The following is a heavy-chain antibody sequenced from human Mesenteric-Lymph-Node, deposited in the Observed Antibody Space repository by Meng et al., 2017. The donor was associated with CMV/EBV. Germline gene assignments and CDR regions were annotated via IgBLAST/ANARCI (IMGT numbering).Heavy chain of an antibody. V-gene: IGHV3-30*01. CDR3: ARQYCTGGWCATDS. CDR1: GFIFGTFA. D-gene: IGHD2-8*02. Sequence: GGSLRLSCAATGFIFGTFAMHWVRQPPGRGLEWVAKISYDGSNEDYADSVKGRFTISRDNSNSTLYLRLDRVRAEDTAIYYCARQYCTGGWCATDSWGQGALVTVSS. J-gene: IGHJ4*02. CDR2: ISYDGSNE.